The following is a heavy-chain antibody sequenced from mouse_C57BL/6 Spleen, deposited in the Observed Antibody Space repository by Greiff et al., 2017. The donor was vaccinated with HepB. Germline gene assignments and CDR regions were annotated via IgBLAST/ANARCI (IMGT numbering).Heavy chain of an antibody. D-gene: IGHD2-1*01. V-gene: IGHV1-39*01. CDR1: GYSFTDYN. CDR2: INPNYGTT. CDR3: ARVDYGNYLPMDY. Sequence: VHVKQSGPELVKPGASVKISCKASGYSFTDYNMNWVKQSNGKSLEWIGVINPNYGTTSYNQKFKGKATLTVDQSSSTAYMQLNSLTSEDSAVYYCARVDYGNYLPMDYWGQGTSVTVSS. J-gene: IGHJ4*01.